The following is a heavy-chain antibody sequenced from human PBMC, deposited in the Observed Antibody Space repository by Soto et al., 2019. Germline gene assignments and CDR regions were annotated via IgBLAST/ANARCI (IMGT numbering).Heavy chain of an antibody. CDR2: ISASSGNT. D-gene: IGHD3-16*01. CDR3: ARGEYYGPAPLDL. CDR1: GYTFTTSA. Sequence: GASVKVSCKASGYTFTTSAISWVRQAPGQGLEWMGWISASSGNTSYAQKFQGRVTMTRDTSTSTVSMDLYSLRSEDTAVYYCARGEYYGPAPLDLWGQGTLVTVSS. J-gene: IGHJ4*02. V-gene: IGHV1-18*01.